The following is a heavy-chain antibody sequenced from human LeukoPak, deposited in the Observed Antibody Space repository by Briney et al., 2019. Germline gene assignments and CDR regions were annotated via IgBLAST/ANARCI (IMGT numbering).Heavy chain of an antibody. J-gene: IGHJ4*02. CDR3: ARRRVGTHFDY. D-gene: IGHD1-14*01. CDR2: MNPNSGNI. V-gene: IGHV1-8*03. Sequence: ASVKVSCKASGYTFTSYGISWVRQAPGQGLEWMGWMNPNSGNIGYAQNFQGRVTITRNTSIGTAYMELSSLRSEDTAVYYCARRRVGTHFDYWGQGTLVTVSS. CDR1: GYTFTSYG.